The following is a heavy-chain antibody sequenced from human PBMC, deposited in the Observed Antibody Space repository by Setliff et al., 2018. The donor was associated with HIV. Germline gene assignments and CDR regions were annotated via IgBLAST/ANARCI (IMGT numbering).Heavy chain of an antibody. D-gene: IGHD1-26*01. V-gene: IGHV3-7*01. CDR3: ARDRVVGATLDPLDL. Sequence: GGSLRLSCAASRFTLSSYWMSWVRQAPGKGLEWVANIKEDGSEKYYVDSVKGRFTISRDNAKNSLYLQMNSLRAEDTAVYYCARDRVVGATLDPLDLWGQGTMVTVSS. CDR1: RFTLSSYW. CDR2: IKEDGSEK. J-gene: IGHJ3*01.